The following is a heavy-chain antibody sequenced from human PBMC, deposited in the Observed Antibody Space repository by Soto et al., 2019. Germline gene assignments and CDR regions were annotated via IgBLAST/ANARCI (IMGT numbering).Heavy chain of an antibody. D-gene: IGHD3-16*01. CDR1: GFTFSSYN. J-gene: IGHJ4*02. CDR3: ARDGGEYGNHDY. Sequence: EVQLVESGGGLVQPGGSLRLSCAASGFTFSSYNMHWVRQDPGKGLEWVSHIRGTSGTTYADSVKGRFTISRDNAENSLYLQMNSLRDLDTAVYYCARDGGEYGNHDYWGQVTLVSVSS. V-gene: IGHV3-48*02. CDR2: IRGTSGTT.